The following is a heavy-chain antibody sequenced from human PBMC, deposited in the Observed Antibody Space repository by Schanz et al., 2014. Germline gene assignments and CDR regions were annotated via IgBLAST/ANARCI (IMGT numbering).Heavy chain of an antibody. CDR2: IDSSGST. Sequence: QVRLQESGPGLVKPSETLSLTCRVSGGSISGVFWSWIRQPPGKSLEWIGYIDSSGSTYYNPSLKSRVTLSIDTSKNHFSLRMNSVTAADTAVYYCAREGLGADYWGQGTLVTVSS. J-gene: IGHJ4*02. D-gene: IGHD1-26*01. CDR1: GGSISGVF. CDR3: AREGLGADY. V-gene: IGHV4-59*01.